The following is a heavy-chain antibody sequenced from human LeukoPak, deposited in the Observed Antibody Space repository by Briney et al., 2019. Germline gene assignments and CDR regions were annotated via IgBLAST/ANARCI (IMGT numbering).Heavy chain of an antibody. D-gene: IGHD2-15*01. V-gene: IGHV1-18*01. CDR1: GYTFTSYG. CDR2: ISAYNGNT. J-gene: IGHJ4*02. Sequence: ASVRVSCKASGYTFTSYGISWVRQAPGQGLEWMGWISAYNGNTNYAQKLQGRVTMTTDTSTSTAYMELRSLRSDDTAVYYCARGGECSGGSCYPTEFDYWGQGTLATVSS. CDR3: ARGGECSGGSCYPTEFDY.